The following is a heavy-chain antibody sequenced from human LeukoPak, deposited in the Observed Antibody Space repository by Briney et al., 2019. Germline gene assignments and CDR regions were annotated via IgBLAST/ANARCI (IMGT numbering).Heavy chain of an antibody. CDR2: ISSSGGST. Sequence: AGGSLRLSCAASGFTFSSYAMNWVRQAPGKGLEWVSAISSSGGSTYDADSVKGRFTISRDNSKNSLYLQMNSLRADDTAVYYCANAPSYGLPLPWGEGALVTVSP. V-gene: IGHV3-23*01. J-gene: IGHJ5*02. D-gene: IGHD5-24*01. CDR1: GFTFSSYA. CDR3: ANAPSYGLPLP.